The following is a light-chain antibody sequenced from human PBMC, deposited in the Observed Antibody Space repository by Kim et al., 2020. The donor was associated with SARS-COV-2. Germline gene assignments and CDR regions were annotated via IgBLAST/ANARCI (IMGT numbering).Light chain of an antibody. J-gene: IGKJ1*01. CDR1: QSVSSSY. CDR2: GAS. CDR3: QQYGSSPGT. Sequence: SPGESASLSCRASQSVSSSYLAWYQQKPGQAPRLLIYGASSRATGIPDRFSGRGSGTDFTLTISRLEPEDFAVYYCQQYGSSPGTFGQGTKVDIK. V-gene: IGKV3-20*01.